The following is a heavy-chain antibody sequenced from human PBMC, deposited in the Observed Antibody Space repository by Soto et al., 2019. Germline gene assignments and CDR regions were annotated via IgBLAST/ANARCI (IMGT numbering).Heavy chain of an antibody. V-gene: IGHV1-69*02. CDR3: ARVPHYYDSSGPPVI. J-gene: IGHJ3*02. CDR1: GGTFSSYT. Sequence: SVKVSCKASGGTFSSYTISWVRQAPGQGLEWMGRIIPILGIANYAQKFQGRVTITADKSTSTAYMELSSLRSEDTAVYYCARVPHYYDSSGPPVIWGQGTMVTVSS. CDR2: IIPILGIA. D-gene: IGHD3-22*01.